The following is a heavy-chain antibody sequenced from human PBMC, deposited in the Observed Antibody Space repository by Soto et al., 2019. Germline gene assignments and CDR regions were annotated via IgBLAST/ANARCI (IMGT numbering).Heavy chain of an antibody. CDR3: AREGNYHEF. CDR1: GFTFGIYT. D-gene: IGHD3-10*01. J-gene: IGHJ4*02. V-gene: IGHV3-21*01. CDR2: ISSSGTYI. Sequence: GGSLRLSCETSGFTFGIYTMNWVRQAPGKGLEWVSSISSSGTYIDYADSVEGRFAISRDDAKNSVFLEMTSLRVDDTAVYYCAREGNYHEFWGQGTLVTVSS.